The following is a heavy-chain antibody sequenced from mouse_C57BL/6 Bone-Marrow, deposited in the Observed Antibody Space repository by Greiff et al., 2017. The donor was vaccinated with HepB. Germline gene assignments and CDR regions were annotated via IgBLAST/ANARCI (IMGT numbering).Heavy chain of an antibody. CDR2: INPNYGTT. Sequence: EVQLQKSGPELVKPGASVKISCKASGYSFTDYNMNWVKQSNGKSLEWIGVINPNYGTTSYNQKFKGKATLTVDQSSSTAYMQLNSLTSEDSAVYYCAIYYYGSSPWFAYWGQGTLVTVSA. CDR1: GYSFTDYN. V-gene: IGHV1-39*01. CDR3: AIYYYGSSPWFAY. J-gene: IGHJ3*01. D-gene: IGHD1-1*01.